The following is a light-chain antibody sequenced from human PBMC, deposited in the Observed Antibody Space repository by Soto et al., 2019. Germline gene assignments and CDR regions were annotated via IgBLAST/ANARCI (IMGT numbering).Light chain of an antibody. J-gene: IGKJ2*01. CDR2: STS. CDR1: QSVSNNF. V-gene: IGKV3-20*01. CDR3: QQYGNSYT. Sequence: EIALTQSPGTLSLSPGERATLSCRASQSVSNNFLSWYQKKPGQAPRLLIHSTSSRATDIPDRFSGSGSGTDFTLNISRLEPEDFAEYYCQQYGNSYTFGQGTRLEIK.